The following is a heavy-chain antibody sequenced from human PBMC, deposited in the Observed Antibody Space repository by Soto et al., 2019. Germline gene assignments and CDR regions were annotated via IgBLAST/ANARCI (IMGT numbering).Heavy chain of an antibody. J-gene: IGHJ4*02. D-gene: IGHD2-15*01. CDR2: ISGSGGST. V-gene: IGHV3-23*01. CDR1: GFTFSSYA. Sequence: EVQLLESGGGLVQPGGSLRLSCAASGFTFSSYAMSWVRQAPGKGLEWVSAISGSGGSTYYVDSVKGRFTISRDNTKTTLYPERNSGRDDDTAVYYCAKGRCSGGRGYSYYFDYWGQGTLVTVSS. CDR3: AKGRCSGGRGYSYYFDY.